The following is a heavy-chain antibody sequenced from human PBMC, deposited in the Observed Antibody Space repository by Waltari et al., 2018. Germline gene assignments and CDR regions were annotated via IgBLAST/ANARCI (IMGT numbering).Heavy chain of an antibody. J-gene: IGHJ3*02. CDR3: AVGRGIFDI. Sequence: LQLQESGPGLVKPSETLSLTCTVSPGSITTYGYYWGWIRQPPGKGREWIGGIYYSGITYYDPTLESRVIMSIDTSESRISLRLNSVTAADTAVYYCAVGRGIFDIWGQGTVVTVSS. D-gene: IGHD6-13*01. V-gene: IGHV4-39*01. CDR2: IYYSGIT. CDR1: PGSITTYGYY.